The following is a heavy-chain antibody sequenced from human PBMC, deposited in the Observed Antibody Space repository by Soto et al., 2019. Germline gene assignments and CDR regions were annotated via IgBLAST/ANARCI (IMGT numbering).Heavy chain of an antibody. V-gene: IGHV4-59*01. CDR1: GGSISSYY. J-gene: IGHJ5*02. CDR2: IYYSGST. Sequence: QVQLQESGPGLVKPSETLSLTCTVSGGSISSYYWSWIRQPPGKGLEWIGYIYYSGSTNYNPSLKSRVPISVXTXKXXFTLTLISVTAADTAVYYCATTHRGRSGWDNWFDPWGQGTLVTVSS. D-gene: IGHD6-25*01. CDR3: ATTHRGRSGWDNWFDP.